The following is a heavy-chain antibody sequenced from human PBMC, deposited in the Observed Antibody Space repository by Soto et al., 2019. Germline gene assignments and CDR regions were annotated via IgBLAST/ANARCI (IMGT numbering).Heavy chain of an antibody. CDR3: ARDLVPATDWFFDL. J-gene: IGHJ2*01. D-gene: IGHD2-15*01. CDR1: GYTFSNYL. CDR2: IDTGNGNT. Sequence: GASVKVSCKTSGYTFSNYLMHWVRQAPGQGLEWMACIDTGNGNTKYSQKFQGRITITRDTSATTASMELSSLRSEDAAVYYCARDLVPATDWFFDLWGRGTLVTVSS. V-gene: IGHV1-3*04.